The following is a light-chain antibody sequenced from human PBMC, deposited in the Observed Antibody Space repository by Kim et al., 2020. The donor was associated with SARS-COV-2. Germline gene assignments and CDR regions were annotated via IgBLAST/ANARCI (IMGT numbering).Light chain of an antibody. CDR1: YSNIGSNT. Sequence: QSVVTQPPSASGTPGQRITISCSGSYSNIGSNTVNWYQHIPGTAPKLLIYNNNKWPSGVPDRFSGSKSGTSASLAISGLQSEDEGDYYCETWDDSLSGVVFGGGTQLTVL. V-gene: IGLV1-44*01. CDR3: ETWDDSLSGVV. CDR2: NNN. J-gene: IGLJ2*01.